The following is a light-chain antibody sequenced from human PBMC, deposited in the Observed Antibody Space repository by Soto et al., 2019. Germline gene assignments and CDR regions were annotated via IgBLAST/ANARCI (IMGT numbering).Light chain of an antibody. V-gene: IGKV3D-20*02. Sequence: VLKHSVGALYLSPGETATLSCRASQSVSNIYLGWYQQKPGQAPRLLIFDGSSRATGIPDRFSGSGSGTDFTLTISSLEPEDFAVYYCQQRSNWPLTFGGGTKVDIK. J-gene: IGKJ4*01. CDR2: DGS. CDR1: QSVSNIY. CDR3: QQRSNWPLT.